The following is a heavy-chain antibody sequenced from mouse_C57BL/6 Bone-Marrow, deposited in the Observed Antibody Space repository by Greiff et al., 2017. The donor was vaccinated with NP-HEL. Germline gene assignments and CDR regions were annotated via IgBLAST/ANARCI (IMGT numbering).Heavy chain of an antibody. J-gene: IGHJ2*01. CDR1: GYSITSGYY. Sequence: EVKLQESGPGLAKPSQSLSLTCSVTGYSITSGYYWNWIRQFPGNKLEWMGYISYDGSNNYNPSLKNRISITRDTSKNQFFLKLNSVTTEDTATYYCARVPFYYGSSPFDYWGQGTTLTVSS. D-gene: IGHD1-1*01. CDR3: ARVPFYYGSSPFDY. V-gene: IGHV3-6*01. CDR2: ISYDGSN.